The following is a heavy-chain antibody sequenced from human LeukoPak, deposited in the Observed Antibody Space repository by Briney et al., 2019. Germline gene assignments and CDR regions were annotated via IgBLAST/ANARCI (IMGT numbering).Heavy chain of an antibody. CDR3: ARGGGYCGGGSCPSDY. D-gene: IGHD2-15*01. J-gene: IGHJ4*02. CDR1: GFTFSSYS. CDR2: ISSSSSTI. V-gene: IGHV3-48*04. Sequence: GGSLRLSCAASGFTFSSYSMNWVRQAPGKGLEWVSYISSSSSTIYYADSVKGRFTISRDNAKNSLYLQMNSLRVEDTAVYYCARGGGYCGGGSCPSDYWGQGTLVTVSS.